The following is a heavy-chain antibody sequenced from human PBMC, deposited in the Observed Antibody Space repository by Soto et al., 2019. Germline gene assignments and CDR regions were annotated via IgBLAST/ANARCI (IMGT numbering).Heavy chain of an antibody. D-gene: IGHD1-7*01. Sequence: EVQLLESGGGLVQPGGSLRLSCAASGFTFSSYAMNWVRQAPGKGLEWVSAISGSGGSTYYADSVKGRFTISRDSSKNKLYLQMNRLRAEDTDVYYCAKGNSWSPAIVLDIWGQGTMVTVSS. CDR3: AKGNSWSPAIVLDI. J-gene: IGHJ3*02. V-gene: IGHV3-23*01. CDR1: GFTFSSYA. CDR2: ISGSGGST.